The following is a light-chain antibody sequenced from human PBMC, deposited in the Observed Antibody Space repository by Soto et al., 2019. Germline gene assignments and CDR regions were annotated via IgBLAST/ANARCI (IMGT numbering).Light chain of an antibody. CDR1: QSISRC. J-gene: IGKJ1*01. CDR3: QQSKSYPVG. Sequence: DIQMTQSPSTLSASVGDSVTITCRASQSISRCLAWYQQKPGKAPKLLIYKASSLESGVPSRFSGSGSGTEFTLTISRLQPDDFATYDCQQSKSYPVGFGQGTKVEIK. V-gene: IGKV1-5*03. CDR2: KAS.